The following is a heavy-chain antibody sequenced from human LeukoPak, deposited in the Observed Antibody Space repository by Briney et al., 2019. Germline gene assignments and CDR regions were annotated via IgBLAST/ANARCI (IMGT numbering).Heavy chain of an antibody. V-gene: IGHV4-4*02. CDR3: AAGLNDYGDYDLDY. J-gene: IGHJ4*02. Sequence: SGTLSLTCAVSGGSISSSNWWSWVRQPPGKGLEWIGEIYHSGSTNYNPFLKSRVTISVDKSKNQFSLKLSSVTAADTAVYYCAAGLNDYGDYDLDYWGQGTLVTVSS. CDR1: GGSISSSNW. CDR2: IYHSGST. D-gene: IGHD4-17*01.